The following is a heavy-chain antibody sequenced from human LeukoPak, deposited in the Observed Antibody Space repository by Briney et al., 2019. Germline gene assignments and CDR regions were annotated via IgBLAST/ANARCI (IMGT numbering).Heavy chain of an antibody. CDR2: ISWNSGSI. J-gene: IGHJ4*02. CDR1: GFTFDDYA. CDR3: AKDFDGLVGATTLYDF. D-gene: IGHD1-26*01. Sequence: PGGSLRLSCAASGFTFDDYAMHWVRQAPGKGLEWVSGISWNSGSIGYADSVKGRLTISRDNAKNSLYLQMNSLRAEDTALYYCAKDFDGLVGATTLYDFWGQGTLVTVSS. V-gene: IGHV3-9*01.